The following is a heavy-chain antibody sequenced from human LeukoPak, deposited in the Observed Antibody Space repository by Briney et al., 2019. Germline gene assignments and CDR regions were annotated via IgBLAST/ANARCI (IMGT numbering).Heavy chain of an antibody. Sequence: SETLSLTCTVSSDSISTSSYYWGWIRQPPGKGLEWIGSIYYSGSTYWNPSLRSRFTISVDTSRNQFSLKLSSVTAADTAVYYCARLRHDSSGYYWFDPWGQGTLVTVSS. CDR3: ARLRHDSSGYYWFDP. D-gene: IGHD3-22*01. CDR2: IYYSGST. V-gene: IGHV4-39*01. CDR1: SDSISTSSYY. J-gene: IGHJ5*02.